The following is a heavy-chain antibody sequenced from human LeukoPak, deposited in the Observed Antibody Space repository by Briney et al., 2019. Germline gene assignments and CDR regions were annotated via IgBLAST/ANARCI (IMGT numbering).Heavy chain of an antibody. CDR1: GFTFRSYD. Sequence: GGSLRLSCAASGFTFRSYDMHWVRQATGKGLEWVSGIGTAGEIYYPGSVKGRFTISRENAKNSLYFQMNSLRAGDTAVCYCARAAYSSTWYSRYFDLWGRGTLVTVSS. CDR3: ARAAYSSTWYSRYFDL. D-gene: IGHD6-13*01. J-gene: IGHJ2*01. V-gene: IGHV3-13*01. CDR2: IGTAGEI.